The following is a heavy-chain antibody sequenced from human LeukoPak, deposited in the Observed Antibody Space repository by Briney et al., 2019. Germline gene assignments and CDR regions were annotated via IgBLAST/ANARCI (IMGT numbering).Heavy chain of an antibody. CDR2: IYHSGST. D-gene: IGHD2-21*01. J-gene: IGHJ6*03. V-gene: IGHV4-4*02. CDR1: GGSISTSNW. CDR3: ARMRRAPQDAIRGYASNYYYYYMDV. Sequence: SENLSLTCAVSGGSISTSNWWSWVRQPPGKGLEWIGEIYHSGSTNYNPSLKSRVTISVDTSKNQFSLKLSSVTAADTAVYYCARMRRAPQDAIRGYASNYYYYYMDVWGKGTTVTVSS.